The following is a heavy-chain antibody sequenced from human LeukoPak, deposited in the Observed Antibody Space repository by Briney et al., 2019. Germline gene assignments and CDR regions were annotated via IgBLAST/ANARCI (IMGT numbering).Heavy chain of an antibody. CDR1: GFTFISYA. CDR2: ISSSSSTI. J-gene: IGHJ4*02. CDR3: ARDRYYDSSGYKREFDY. D-gene: IGHD3-22*01. V-gene: IGHV3-48*01. Sequence: GGSLRLSCAASGFTFISYAMSWVRQAPGKRLEWVSYISSSSSTIYYADSVKGRFTISRDNAKNSLYLQMNSLRAEDTAVYYCARDRYYDSSGYKREFDYWGQGTLVTVSS.